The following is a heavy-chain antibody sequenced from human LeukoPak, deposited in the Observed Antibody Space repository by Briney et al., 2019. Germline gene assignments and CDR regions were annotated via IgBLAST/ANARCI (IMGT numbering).Heavy chain of an antibody. CDR2: IKNRVAGGTA. Sequence: PGGSLRLSCAASGFSFANAYMSWVRQAPGKGLEWVGRIKNRVAGGTADYSAPVKGRFTISRDDSKNTLYPQMNSLKTEDTAVYYCTSDWGVLADNWGQGTLVTVSS. J-gene: IGHJ4*02. CDR3: TSDWGVLADN. V-gene: IGHV3-15*01. CDR1: GFSFANAY. D-gene: IGHD7-27*01.